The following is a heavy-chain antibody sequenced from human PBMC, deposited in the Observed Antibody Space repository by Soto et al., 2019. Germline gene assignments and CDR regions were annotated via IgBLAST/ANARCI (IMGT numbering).Heavy chain of an antibody. D-gene: IGHD1-26*01. V-gene: IGHV3-30-3*01. CDR2: TSCDESIK. CDR3: ARSSSGSYAAYFDY. J-gene: IGHJ4*02. Sequence: QVQLVESGGGVVQPGRSLRLSCAASGFICSPNAMHWVRQAPGKGLEWVAVTSCDESIKYYADSVKGRFTISRDNAKSTLDLQMTSLRTEDTAVYYCARSSSGSYAAYFDYWGQGALVTVSS. CDR1: GFICSPNA.